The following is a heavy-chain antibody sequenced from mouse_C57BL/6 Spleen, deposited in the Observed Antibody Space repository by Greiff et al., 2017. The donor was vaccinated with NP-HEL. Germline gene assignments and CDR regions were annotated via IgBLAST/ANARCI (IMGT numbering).Heavy chain of an antibody. Sequence: EVQLVESGGGLVQPGGSLKLSCAASGFTFSDYYMYWVRQTPEKRLEWVAYISNGGGSTYYPDTVKGRFTISRDNAKNTLYLQMSRLKSEDTAMYYCARHEGGYYAFAYWGQGTLVTVSA. CDR2: ISNGGGST. D-gene: IGHD2-3*01. CDR1: GFTFSDYY. J-gene: IGHJ3*01. CDR3: ARHEGGYYAFAY. V-gene: IGHV5-12*01.